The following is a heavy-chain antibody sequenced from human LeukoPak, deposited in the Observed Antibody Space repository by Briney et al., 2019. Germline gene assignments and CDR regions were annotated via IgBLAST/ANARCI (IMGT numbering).Heavy chain of an antibody. CDR2: MHNSGSS. CDR1: GASTSHFY. CDR3: ARSAEWLRNAFDI. D-gene: IGHD5-12*01. V-gene: IGHV4-59*01. J-gene: IGHJ3*02. Sequence: SETLPLTCTVSGASTSHFYWNWIRQPPGKGLEWIGYMHNSGSSKHSPSLKSRVTISIDTSKNQFSLQLTSVTAADTAIYYCARSAEWLRNAFDIWGQGTMVSVSS.